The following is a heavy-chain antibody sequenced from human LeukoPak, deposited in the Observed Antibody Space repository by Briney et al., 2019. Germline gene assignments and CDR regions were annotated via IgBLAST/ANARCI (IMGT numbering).Heavy chain of an antibody. J-gene: IGHJ4*02. CDR3: ARVNCSSTSCRSKFLYY. Sequence: GASVKVSCKASGYTFTNYDINWVRQATAQGLEWMGWMNPNSANTGYAQKFKGRVTMTRNTSISTAYMELSSLRSEDTAVYYCARVNCSSTSCRSKFLYYWGQGTLVTVSS. CDR1: GYTFTNYD. V-gene: IGHV1-8*01. D-gene: IGHD2-2*01. CDR2: MNPNSANT.